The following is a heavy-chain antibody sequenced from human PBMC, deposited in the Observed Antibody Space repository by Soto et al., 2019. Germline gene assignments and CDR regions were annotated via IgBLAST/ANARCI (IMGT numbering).Heavy chain of an antibody. CDR2: ISGSGGST. Sequence: EVQLLQSGGGLVQPGGSMRLSCAASGFTFSSYAMSWVRQAPGKGLEWVSAISGSGGSTYYADSVKGRFTISRGSSKNTRYPQRNCLTASDTAVYHCANDGTSSSGSDLAYCDYWGQGTLVAFSS. V-gene: IGHV3-23*01. CDR1: GFTFSSYA. J-gene: IGHJ4*02. D-gene: IGHD1-26*01. CDR3: ANDGTSSSGSDLAYCDY.